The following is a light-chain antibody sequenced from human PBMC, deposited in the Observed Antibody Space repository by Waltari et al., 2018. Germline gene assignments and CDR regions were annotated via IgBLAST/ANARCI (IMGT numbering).Light chain of an antibody. CDR3: QQYGSSPLT. V-gene: IGKV3D-20*01. Sequence: AMQGVISCYLAWYQQKLGRGPRLHISDASIRATGIPERFSGRGSVTDFTLTISRLEPEDFAVYYCQQYGSSPLTFGGGTKVESK. CDR1: QGVISCY. J-gene: IGKJ4*01. CDR2: DAS.